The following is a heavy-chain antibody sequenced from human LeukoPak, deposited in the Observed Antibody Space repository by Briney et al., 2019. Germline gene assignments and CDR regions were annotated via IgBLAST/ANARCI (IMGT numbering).Heavy chain of an antibody. CDR3: ARHVMVGYYYYGMDV. D-gene: IGHD2-21*01. CDR1: GGSFSGYY. V-gene: IGHV4-34*01. Sequence: SETLSLTCAVYGGSFSGYYWSWIRQPPGKGLEWLGSIYYSGSTYYNPSLKSRVTISVDTSKNQFSLKLSSVTAADTAVYYCARHVMVGYYYYGMDVWGQGTTVTVSS. J-gene: IGHJ6*02. CDR2: IYYSGST.